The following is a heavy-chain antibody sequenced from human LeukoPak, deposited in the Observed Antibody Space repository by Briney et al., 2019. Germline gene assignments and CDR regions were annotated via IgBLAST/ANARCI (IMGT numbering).Heavy chain of an antibody. CDR2: IIPNSGGT. Sequence: LGASVKVSCKASGYVFTDYYINWVRQAPGQGLEWMGWIIPNSGGTNYAQKFQGRVTMTRDTSTSTVYMELSSLRSEDTAVYYCASLGGNRDYWGQGTLVTVSS. CDR3: ASLGGNRDY. CDR1: GYVFTDYY. D-gene: IGHD4-23*01. J-gene: IGHJ4*02. V-gene: IGHV1-2*03.